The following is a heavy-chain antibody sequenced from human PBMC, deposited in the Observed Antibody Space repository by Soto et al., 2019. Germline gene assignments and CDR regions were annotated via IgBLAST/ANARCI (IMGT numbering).Heavy chain of an antibody. CDR3: ATEARYCSGARCFGYHFDY. D-gene: IGHD2-15*01. CDR1: GFIFRNYA. Sequence: GGSLRLSCTASGFIFRNYAMHWVRQAPGKGLEWVAVISYDGSSKYYADSVKGRFTISRDNPKSTLYLQMNSSRAEDTAVSDCATEARYCSGARCFGYHFDYWGQGTLVTVSS. CDR2: ISYDGSSK. V-gene: IGHV3-30-3*01. J-gene: IGHJ4*02.